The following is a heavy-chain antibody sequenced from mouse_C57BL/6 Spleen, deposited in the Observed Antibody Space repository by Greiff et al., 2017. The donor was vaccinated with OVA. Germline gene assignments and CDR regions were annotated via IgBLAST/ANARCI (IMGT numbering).Heavy chain of an antibody. CDR1: GYTFTSYW. CDR3: APLGLGAMDY. J-gene: IGHJ4*01. D-gene: IGHD4-1*01. V-gene: IGHV1-50*01. CDR2: IDPSDSYT. Sequence: QVQLQQPGAELVKPGASVKLSCKASGYTFTSYWMQWVKQRPGQGLEWIGEIDPSDSYTNSNQKFKGKATLTVDTSSSTAYMQLSSLTSEDSAVYYCAPLGLGAMDYWGQGTSVTVSS.